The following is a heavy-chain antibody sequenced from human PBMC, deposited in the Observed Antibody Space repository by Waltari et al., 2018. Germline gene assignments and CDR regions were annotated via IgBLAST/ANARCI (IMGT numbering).Heavy chain of an antibody. V-gene: IGHV1-69*01. CDR1: GGTFSSYA. CDR3: ARPGAYCGGDCYKYYYGMDV. Sequence: QVQLVQSGAEVKKPGSSVKVSCKASGGTFSSYAIRWVRQAPGQGLGWMGGIIPIFGTANYAQKFQGRVTITADESTSTAYMELSSLRSEDTAVYYCARPGAYCGGDCYKYYYGMDVWGQGTTVTVSS. D-gene: IGHD2-21*02. CDR2: IIPIFGTA. J-gene: IGHJ6*02.